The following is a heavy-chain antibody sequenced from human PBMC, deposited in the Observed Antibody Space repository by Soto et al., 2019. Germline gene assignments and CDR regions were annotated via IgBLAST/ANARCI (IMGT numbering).Heavy chain of an antibody. CDR2: ISAYNGNT. Sequence: ASVKVSCKASGYTFTSYGISWVRQAPGQGLEWMGWISAYNGNTNYAQKLQGRVTMTTDTSTSTAYMELRSLSSDDTAVYYCAYSGSFCGPSLGYFDYWGQGTLVTVSS. D-gene: IGHD1-26*01. J-gene: IGHJ4*02. V-gene: IGHV1-18*01. CDR3: AYSGSFCGPSLGYFDY. CDR1: GYTFTSYG.